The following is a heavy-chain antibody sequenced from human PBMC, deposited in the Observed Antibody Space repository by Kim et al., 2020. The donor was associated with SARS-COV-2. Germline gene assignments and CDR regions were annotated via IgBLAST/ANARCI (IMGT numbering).Heavy chain of an antibody. V-gene: IGHV1-3*01. D-gene: IGHD6-13*01. Sequence: ASVKVSCKASGYTFTSYAMHWVRQAPGQRLEWMGWINAGNGNTKYSQKFQGRVTITRDTSASTAYMELSSLRSEDTAVYYCARVPLIAAAAKRWAFDYWGQGTLVTVSS. CDR2: INAGNGNT. J-gene: IGHJ4*02. CDR1: GYTFTSYA. CDR3: ARVPLIAAAAKRWAFDY.